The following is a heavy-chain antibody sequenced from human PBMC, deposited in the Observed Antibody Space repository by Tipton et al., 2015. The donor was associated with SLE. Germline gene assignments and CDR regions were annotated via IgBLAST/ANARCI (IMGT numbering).Heavy chain of an antibody. Sequence: SLRLSCAASGFTFSHYRLAWVRQAPGKGLEWISSISSSSNFIYYADSLKGRFTISRDNAKNSLYLQMNSLRAEDTAVYYCARGAYYYDSSGYPFDYWGQGTLVTVSS. D-gene: IGHD3-22*01. CDR2: ISSSSNFI. V-gene: IGHV3-21*03. J-gene: IGHJ4*02. CDR1: GFTFSHYR. CDR3: ARGAYYYDSSGYPFDY.